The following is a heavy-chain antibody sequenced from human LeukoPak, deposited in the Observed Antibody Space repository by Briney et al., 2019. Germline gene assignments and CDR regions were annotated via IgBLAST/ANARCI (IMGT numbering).Heavy chain of an antibody. CDR2: IYYSGST. J-gene: IGHJ6*03. D-gene: IGHD4-11*01. Sequence: PSETLSLTCTVSGGSISSYYWSWIRQPPGKGLEWIGYIYYSGSTNYNPSLKSRVTISVDTSKNQFSLKLGSVTAADTAVYYCASSTTVTTSYYYYYMDVWGKGTTVTVSS. CDR3: ASSTTVTTSYYYYYMDV. CDR1: GGSISSYY. V-gene: IGHV4-59*01.